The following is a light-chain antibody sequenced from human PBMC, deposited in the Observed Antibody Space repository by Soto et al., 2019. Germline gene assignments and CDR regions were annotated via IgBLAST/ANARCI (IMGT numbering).Light chain of an antibody. CDR3: QQSYSTPVT. J-gene: IGKJ5*01. CDR2: AAS. CDR1: QSVLYSSNNKNY. V-gene: IGKV1-39*01. Sequence: DIVLTQSPDSLAVSLGERATINCKSSQSVLYSSNNKNYLNWYQQKPGKAPKLLIYAASSLQSGVPSRFSGSGSGTDFTLTISSLQPEDFATYYCQQSYSTPVTFGQGTRLE.